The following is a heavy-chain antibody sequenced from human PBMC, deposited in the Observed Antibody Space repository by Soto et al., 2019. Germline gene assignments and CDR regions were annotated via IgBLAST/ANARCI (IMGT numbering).Heavy chain of an antibody. CDR3: AGDQLGNCLYVWFDP. V-gene: IGHV4-59*01. CDR1: GGSISGYY. J-gene: IGHJ5*02. Sequence: SETLSLTCTVSGGSISGYYWSWIRQPPGKGLEWIGYMYNTGSTVYNPSFKSRVTISVDTSKNQFSLILNSVTSADTAVYYCAGDQLGNCLYVWFDPWGQGTLVTVSS. D-gene: IGHD3-16*01. CDR2: MYNTGST.